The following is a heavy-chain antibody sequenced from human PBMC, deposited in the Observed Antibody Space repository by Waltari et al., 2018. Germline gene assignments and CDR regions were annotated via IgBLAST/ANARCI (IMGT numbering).Heavy chain of an antibody. D-gene: IGHD3-10*01. CDR1: GFTFDDYA. CDR3: AKDAINPGDYGMDV. CDR2: ISWDGGST. Sequence: EVQLVESGGVVVQPGGSLSLSCEASGFTFDDYAMHWVRQAPGKGLEWDSLISWDGGSTYYADSVKGRFTISRDNSKNSLYLQMNSLRAEDTALYYCAKDAINPGDYGMDVWGQGTTVTVSS. J-gene: IGHJ6*02. V-gene: IGHV3-43D*04.